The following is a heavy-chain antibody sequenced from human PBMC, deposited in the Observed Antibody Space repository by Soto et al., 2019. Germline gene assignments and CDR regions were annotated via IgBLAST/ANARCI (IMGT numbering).Heavy chain of an antibody. Sequence: EVQLLESGGGLVQPGGSLRLSCAASRFTFSNYAMSWVRQAPGKGLEWVSGISSTGGSTYYADSVKGRFTISRDNSKNTLDLHMSSLRAEDTAIYYCARAHDYDFWSGFLFYGMDVWGQGTTVTVSS. J-gene: IGHJ6*02. V-gene: IGHV3-23*01. CDR2: ISSTGGST. CDR1: RFTFSNYA. CDR3: ARAHDYDFWSGFLFYGMDV. D-gene: IGHD3-3*01.